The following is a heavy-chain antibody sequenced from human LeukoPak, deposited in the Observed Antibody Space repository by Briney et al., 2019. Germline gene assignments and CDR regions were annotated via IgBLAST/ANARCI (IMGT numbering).Heavy chain of an antibody. D-gene: IGHD3-10*01. CDR2: TYYRSKWYN. CDR3: ARDRGIRGVIIASYFYGMDV. Sequence: SQTLSLTCAISGDSVSSNSAAWNWIRQSPSRGLEWLGRTYYRSKWYNDYAVSVKSRITINPDTSKNQFSLQLNSVTPEDTAVYYCARDRGIRGVIIASYFYGMDVWGQGTTVTVSS. V-gene: IGHV6-1*01. CDR1: GDSVSSNSAA. J-gene: IGHJ6*02.